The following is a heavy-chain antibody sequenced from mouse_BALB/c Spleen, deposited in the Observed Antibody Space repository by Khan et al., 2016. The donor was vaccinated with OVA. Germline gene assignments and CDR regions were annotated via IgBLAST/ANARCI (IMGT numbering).Heavy chain of an antibody. CDR2: ITPSSYFT. Sequence: QVQLKESGAELARPGASVKMSCKASGYTFTSYTIHWIKQRPGQGLEWIGYITPSSYFTNYNQKFNGKATLTADKSSSTAYMQLSSLTSEDSAVYYCARRTSLYTMDYWGQGTSVTVSS. J-gene: IGHJ4*01. CDR3: ARRTSLYTMDY. V-gene: IGHV1-4*01. CDR1: GYTFTSYT.